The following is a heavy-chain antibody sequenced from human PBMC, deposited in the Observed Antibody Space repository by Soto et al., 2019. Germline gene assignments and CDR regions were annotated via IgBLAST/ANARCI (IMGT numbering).Heavy chain of an antibody. CDR1: GGSVSSSGHY. J-gene: IGHJ6*03. V-gene: IGHV4-31*03. CDR3: AREEGGTRGHYYIDV. Sequence: QVQLQESGPGLVRPSQTLSLTCSVSGGSVSSSGHYWSWIRQHPGKGLEWIGYIYYSGSTYYNPSLESRLTISLDTSKNAFSLQPSSMTAADTAVYYCAREEGGTRGHYYIDVWGKGTTVTVSS. CDR2: IYYSGST. D-gene: IGHD1-1*01.